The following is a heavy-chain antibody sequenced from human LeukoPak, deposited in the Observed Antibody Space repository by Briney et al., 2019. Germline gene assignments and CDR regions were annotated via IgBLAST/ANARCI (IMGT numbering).Heavy chain of an antibody. V-gene: IGHV1-18*01. J-gene: IGHJ5*02. CDR2: ISAYNGNT. CDR1: GYTFTCYG. Sequence: ASVKVSCKASGYTFTCYGISWVRQAPGQGLEWMGWISAYNGNTNYAQELQGRVTMTTDTSTSTAYMELRSLRSDDTAVYYCARVLYDTVTRGGNWFDPWGQGTLVTVSS. D-gene: IGHD4-11*01. CDR3: ARVLYDTVTRGGNWFDP.